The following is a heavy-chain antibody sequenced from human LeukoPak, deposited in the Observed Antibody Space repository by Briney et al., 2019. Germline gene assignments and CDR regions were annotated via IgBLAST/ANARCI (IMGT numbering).Heavy chain of an antibody. D-gene: IGHD6-19*01. V-gene: IGHV3-21*01. Sequence: PGGSLRLSCAASGFTFSSYSMNWVRQAPGKGPEWVSSISSSSSYIYYADSVKGRFTISRDNAKNSLYLQMNSLRAEDTAVYYCARGGAYISAVAGTLDYWGQGTLVTVSS. CDR2: ISSSSSYI. CDR3: ARGGAYISAVAGTLDY. J-gene: IGHJ4*02. CDR1: GFTFSSYS.